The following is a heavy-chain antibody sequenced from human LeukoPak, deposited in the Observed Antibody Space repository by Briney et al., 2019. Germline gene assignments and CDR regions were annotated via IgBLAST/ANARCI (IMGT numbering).Heavy chain of an antibody. D-gene: IGHD2-15*01. CDR1: GGTFSSYA. V-gene: IGHV1-69*13. Sequence: SVKVSCKASGGTFSSYAISWVRQAPGQGLEWMGGIIPIFGTANYAQKFQGRVTITADESTSTAYMELSSLRSEDTAMYYCARARDEAPGCSGGSCYLGKYYYYYYGMDVWGQGTTVTVSS. J-gene: IGHJ6*02. CDR3: ARARDEAPGCSGGSCYLGKYYYYYYGMDV. CDR2: IIPIFGTA.